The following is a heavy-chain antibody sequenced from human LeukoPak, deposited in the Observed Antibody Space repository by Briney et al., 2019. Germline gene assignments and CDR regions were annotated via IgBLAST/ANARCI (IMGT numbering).Heavy chain of an antibody. V-gene: IGHV4-4*07. CDR1: GGAISSYC. D-gene: IGHD2-2*02. CDR3: AREEGRYCSSTSCYIGAFDI. J-gene: IGHJ3*02. Sequence: SETLSLTCTVSGGAISSYCWSWIRQPAGKGLEWFGRIFTSGSTNYNPYPESRVTLSVDTSKTQFSLKLSSVTAADTAVYYCAREEGRYCSSTSCYIGAFDIWGQGTMVTVSS. CDR2: IFTSGST.